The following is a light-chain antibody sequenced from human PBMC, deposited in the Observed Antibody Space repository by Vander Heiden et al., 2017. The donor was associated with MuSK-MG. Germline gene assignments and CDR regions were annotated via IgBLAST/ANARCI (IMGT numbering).Light chain of an antibody. CDR3: QQYAGSPRT. J-gene: IGKJ1*01. CDR1: QSVSSSY. Sequence: IVLTQSPGTLSLSTGERATLSCRASQSVSSSYLAWYQQKPGQAPRLLIYGASSRATGIPDRFTGSGSGTDFTLTISRLDPEDFAVYYCQQYAGSPRTFGQGTKVEIK. CDR2: GAS. V-gene: IGKV3-20*01.